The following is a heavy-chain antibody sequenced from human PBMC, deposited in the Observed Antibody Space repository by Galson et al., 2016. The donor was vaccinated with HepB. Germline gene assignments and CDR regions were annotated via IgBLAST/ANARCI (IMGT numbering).Heavy chain of an antibody. CDR2: TYYRSKWYY. CDR1: GDSVSGTTIA. J-gene: IGHJ3*02. Sequence: CAISGDSVSGTTIAWNWIRHSPSRDLEWLGRTYYRSKWYYDYAGSVKSRITINPDTSRNQFSLQLNSVTPEDTAVYYCARDGYTSGWHGAFEIWGQGTMVTVSS. CDR3: ARDGYTSGWHGAFEI. D-gene: IGHD6-19*01. V-gene: IGHV6-1*01.